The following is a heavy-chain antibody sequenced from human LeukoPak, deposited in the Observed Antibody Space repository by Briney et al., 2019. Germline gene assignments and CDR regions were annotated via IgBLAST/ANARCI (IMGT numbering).Heavy chain of an antibody. D-gene: IGHD2-8*01. Sequence: GGSLRLSYAASGFTFSNAWMSWVRQAPGKGLEWVGRIKSKTDGGTTDYAAPVKGRFTISRDDSKNTLYLQMNSLKTEDTAVYYCTTDRVHCTNGVCYSTAYYFDYWGQGTLVTVSS. CDR2: IKSKTDGGTT. CDR1: GFTFSNAW. V-gene: IGHV3-15*01. CDR3: TTDRVHCTNGVCYSTAYYFDY. J-gene: IGHJ4*02.